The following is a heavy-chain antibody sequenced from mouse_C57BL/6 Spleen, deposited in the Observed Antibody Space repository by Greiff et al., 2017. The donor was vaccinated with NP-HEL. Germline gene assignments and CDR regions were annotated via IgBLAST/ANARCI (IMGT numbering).Heavy chain of an antibody. D-gene: IGHD1-1*01. J-gene: IGHJ4*01. CDR1: GFTFSNYW. CDR2: IRLKSDNYAT. V-gene: IGHV6-3*01. Sequence: EVKLMESGGGLVQPGGSMKLSCVASGFTFSNYWMNWVRQSPEKGLEWVAQIRLKSDNYATHYAESVKGRFTISIDDSKSSVYLQMNNLRAEDTGIYYCTGGYGSLYYYAMDYWGQGTSVTVSS. CDR3: TGGYGSLYYYAMDY.